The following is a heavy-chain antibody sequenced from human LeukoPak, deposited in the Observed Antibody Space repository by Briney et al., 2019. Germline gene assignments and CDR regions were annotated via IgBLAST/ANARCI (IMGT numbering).Heavy chain of an antibody. V-gene: IGHV1-46*01. CDR3: ARAYYDILTGYYD. CDR2: INPSGGST. Sequence: VSVKVSCKASGYTFTSYYMHWVRQAPGQGLEWMGIINPSGGSTSYAQKFQGRVTMTRDTSTSTVYMELSSLRSEDTAVYYCARAYYDILTGYYDWGQGTLVTVSS. J-gene: IGHJ4*02. CDR1: GYTFTSYY. D-gene: IGHD3-9*01.